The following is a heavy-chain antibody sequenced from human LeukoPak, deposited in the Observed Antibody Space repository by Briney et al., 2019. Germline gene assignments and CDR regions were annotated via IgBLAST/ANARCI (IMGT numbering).Heavy chain of an antibody. CDR2: INSDGSST. J-gene: IGHJ2*01. V-gene: IGHV3-74*01. CDR1: GFTFSNYW. Sequence: GGPLRLSCAVSGFTFSNYWMYWVRQAPGKRLVWVARINSDGSSTTYADSVEGRFTISRDNTKSMLHLQMHSLRVDDSAVYFCTRTTTTADWYLDLWGRGTLVTVSS. D-gene: IGHD1-1*01. CDR3: TRTTTTADWYLDL.